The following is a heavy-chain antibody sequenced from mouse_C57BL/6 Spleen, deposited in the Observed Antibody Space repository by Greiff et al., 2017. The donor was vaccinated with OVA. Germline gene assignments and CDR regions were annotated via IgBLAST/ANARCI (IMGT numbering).Heavy chain of an antibody. D-gene: IGHD2-5*01. J-gene: IGHJ4*01. V-gene: IGHV1-42*01. Sequence: VQLQQSGPELVKPGASVKISCKASGYSFTGYYMNWVKQSPEKSLEWIGEINPSTGGTTYNQKFKAKATLTVDKSSSTAYMQLKSLTSEDSAVDYCARSAYYSIMDYWGQGTSVTVSS. CDR1: GYSFTGYY. CDR2: INPSTGGT. CDR3: ARSAYYSIMDY.